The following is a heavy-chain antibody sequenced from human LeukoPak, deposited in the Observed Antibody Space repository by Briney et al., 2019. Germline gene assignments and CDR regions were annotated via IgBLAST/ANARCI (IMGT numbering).Heavy chain of an antibody. J-gene: IGHJ5*02. Sequence: SETLSLTCTVSGGSISSYYWSWIRQPAGKGLEWIGRIYTSGSTNYNPSLKSRVTISVDTSKNQFSLKLSSVTAADTAVYYCARIQAWFGEFKDWFDPWGQGTLVTVSS. D-gene: IGHD3-10*01. V-gene: IGHV4-4*07. CDR3: ARIQAWFGEFKDWFDP. CDR2: IYTSGST. CDR1: GGSISSYY.